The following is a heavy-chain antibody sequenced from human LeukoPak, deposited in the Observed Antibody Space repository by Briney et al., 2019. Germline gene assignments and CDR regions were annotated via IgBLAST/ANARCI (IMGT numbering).Heavy chain of an antibody. CDR2: VYYPGST. J-gene: IGHJ4*02. Sequence: SETLSLTCSVSGGSVTRSSDYWGWIRQPPGKGLEWIGSVYYPGSTDYNPSLKSRVIISVDTSKEQFSLKLSSVTAADTAVYYCAKHEEYGTVIGAFDYWGQGTLVTVSS. D-gene: IGHD1/OR15-1a*01. CDR1: GGSVTRSSDY. V-gene: IGHV4-39*01. CDR3: AKHEEYGTVIGAFDY.